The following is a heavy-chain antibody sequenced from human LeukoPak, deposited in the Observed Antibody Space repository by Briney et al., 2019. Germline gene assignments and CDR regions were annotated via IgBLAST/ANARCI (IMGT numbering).Heavy chain of an antibody. V-gene: IGHV4-59*01. Sequence: SETLSLTCTVSGGSIRNYYWSWIRQPPGKGLEWIAYIYYTGSTNYNPSLKSRVTILVDTSKNQFSLKMTSVTAADTAMYYCARDTTAAGGGLAGVWGQGTLVTVSS. J-gene: IGHJ4*02. CDR1: GGSIRNYY. CDR3: ARDTTAAGGGLAGV. D-gene: IGHD6-13*01. CDR2: IYYTGST.